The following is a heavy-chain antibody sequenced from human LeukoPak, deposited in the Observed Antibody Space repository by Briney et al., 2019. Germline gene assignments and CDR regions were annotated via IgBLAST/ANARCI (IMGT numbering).Heavy chain of an antibody. CDR3: ARHLSGVTGNTYGRGIDY. CDR1: GFTFSSYW. CDR2: IKKDGNEK. Sequence: GGSLRLSCAASGFTFSSYWMSWVRQAPGKGLEGVANIKKDGNEKYYVDSVRGRFTVSRDNAKTSLYLQMNSLRAEDTAVYYCARHLSGVTGNTYGRGIDYWGQGTLVTVSS. J-gene: IGHJ4*02. V-gene: IGHV3-7*01. D-gene: IGHD5-18*01.